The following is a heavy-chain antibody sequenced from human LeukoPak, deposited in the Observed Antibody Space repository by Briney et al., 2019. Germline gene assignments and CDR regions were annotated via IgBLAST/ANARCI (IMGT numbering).Heavy chain of an antibody. CDR2: IIPILGIA. D-gene: IGHD6-13*01. V-gene: IGHV1-69*04. CDR1: GGTFSSYA. J-gene: IGHJ5*02. CDR3: ARQQLVPVNWFDP. Sequence: SVKVSCKASGGTFSSYAISWVRRAPGQGLEWMGRIIPILGIANYAQKFQGRVTITADKSKSTAYMELSSLRSEDTAVYYCARQQLVPVNWFDPWGQGTLVTVSS.